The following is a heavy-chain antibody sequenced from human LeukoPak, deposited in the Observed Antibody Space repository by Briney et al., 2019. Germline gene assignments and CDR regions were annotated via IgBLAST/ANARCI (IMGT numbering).Heavy chain of an antibody. CDR2: IFHSGNT. CDR3: ARLAAISGSDYPDD. J-gene: IGHJ4*02. D-gene: IGHD1-26*01. V-gene: IGHV4-59*08. Sequence: PSETLSLTCTVSGVSISSYYWSWIRRPPGKGLEWIGYIFHSGNTIYNPSLRSRVTISADTSKNHFSLRLRSVTAADTAVYYCARLAAISGSDYPDDWGQGTLVTVSS. CDR1: GVSISSYY.